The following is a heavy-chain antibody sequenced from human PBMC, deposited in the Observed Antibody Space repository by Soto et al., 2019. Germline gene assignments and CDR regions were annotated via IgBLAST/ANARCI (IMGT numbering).Heavy chain of an antibody. Sequence: PGGSLRLSCATSGFTFHDYAMSWVRQAPGKGLEWVSAIAFTGSATYYADSVKGRFTISRDNSKNIVYLQMNSLRVDDTALYYCTRETVAGITGLDYWGPGTLVTVSS. D-gene: IGHD1-20*01. J-gene: IGHJ4*02. CDR1: GFTFHDYA. CDR3: TRETVAGITGLDY. CDR2: IAFTGSAT. V-gene: IGHV3-23*01.